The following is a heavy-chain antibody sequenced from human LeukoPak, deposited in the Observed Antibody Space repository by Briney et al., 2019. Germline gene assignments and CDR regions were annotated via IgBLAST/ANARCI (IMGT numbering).Heavy chain of an antibody. CDR1: GGSFSGYY. CDR3: ARGYSSYYMDV. V-gene: IGHV4-34*01. CDR2: INHSGST. Sequence: PSETLSLTCAVYGGSFSGYYWSWIRQPPGKGLEWIGEINHSGSTNYNPSLKSRVTISVDTSKNQFSLKLSSVTAADTAVHYCARGYSSYYMDVWGKGTTVTVSS. J-gene: IGHJ6*03. D-gene: IGHD6-13*01.